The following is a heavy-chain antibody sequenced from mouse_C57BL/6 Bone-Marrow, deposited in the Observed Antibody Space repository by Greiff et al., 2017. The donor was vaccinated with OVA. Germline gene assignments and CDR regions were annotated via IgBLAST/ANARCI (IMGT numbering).Heavy chain of an antibody. CDR2: INPSNGGT. CDR1: GYTFTSYW. CDR3: ASRGGVGYYLWWCFDV. J-gene: IGHJ1*03. V-gene: IGHV1-53*01. Sequence: VQLQQPGTELVKPGASVKLSCKASGYTFTSYWMHWVKQRPGQGLEWIGNINPSNGGTNYNEKFKSKATLTVDKSSSTAYMQLSSLTSEDSAVYYCASRGGVGYYLWWCFDVWGTGTTVTVSS. D-gene: IGHD2-3*01.